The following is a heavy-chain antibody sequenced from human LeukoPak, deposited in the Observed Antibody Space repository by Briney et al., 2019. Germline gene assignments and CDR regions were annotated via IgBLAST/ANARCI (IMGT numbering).Heavy chain of an antibody. J-gene: IGHJ3*02. CDR2: MNPNSGNT. Sequence: ASVTVSCKASGYTFTSYDINWVRQAPGQGLEWMGWMNPNSGNTGYAQKFQGRVTITRNTSISTAYMELSSLRSEDTAVYYCARSGVVVITTPKSDAFDIWGQGTMVTVSS. CDR1: GYTFTSYD. CDR3: ARSGVVVITTPKSDAFDI. V-gene: IGHV1-8*03. D-gene: IGHD3-22*01.